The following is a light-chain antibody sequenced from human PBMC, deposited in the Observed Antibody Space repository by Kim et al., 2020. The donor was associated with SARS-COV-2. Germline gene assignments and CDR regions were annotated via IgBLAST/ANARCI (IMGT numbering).Light chain of an antibody. CDR2: GNT. CDR1: NSNIGAGND. J-gene: IGLJ3*02. Sequence: ATISGTGTNSNIGAGNDVHWYQQLPGTAPKLLMHGNTNRPSGVPDRFSGSKSDTSASLAITGLQADDEADYYCLSYDSSLSGWVFGGGTQLTVL. CDR3: LSYDSSLSGWV. V-gene: IGLV1-40*01.